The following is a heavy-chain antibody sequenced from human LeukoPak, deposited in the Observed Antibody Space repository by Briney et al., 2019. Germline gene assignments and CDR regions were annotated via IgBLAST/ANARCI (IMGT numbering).Heavy chain of an antibody. CDR2: IYYSGST. V-gene: IGHV4-59*08. J-gene: IGHJ3*02. D-gene: IGHD2-15*01. CDR3: ASERGLYCSGGSCYDI. CDR1: GGSISNYY. Sequence: SETLSLTCTVSGGSISNYYWSWIRQPPGKGLEWIGYIYYSGSTNYNPSLKSRVTISVDTSKNQFSLKLSSVTAADTAVYYCASERGLYCSGGSCYDIWGQGTMVTLSS.